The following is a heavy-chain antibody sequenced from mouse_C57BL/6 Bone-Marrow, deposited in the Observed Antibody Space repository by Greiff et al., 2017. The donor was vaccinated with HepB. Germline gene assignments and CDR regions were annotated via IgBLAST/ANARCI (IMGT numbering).Heavy chain of an antibody. J-gene: IGHJ4*01. D-gene: IGHD1-1*01. CDR1: GFSLTSYG. V-gene: IGHV2-6*01. CDR2: IWGVGST. Sequence: VQGVESGPGLVAPSQSLSITCTVSGFSLTSYGVDWVRQSPGKGLEWLGVIWGVGSTNYNSALKSRLSISKDNSKSQVFLKMNSLQTDDTAMYYCAKLPHYYGSSYDAMDYWGQGTSVTVSS. CDR3: AKLPHYYGSSYDAMDY.